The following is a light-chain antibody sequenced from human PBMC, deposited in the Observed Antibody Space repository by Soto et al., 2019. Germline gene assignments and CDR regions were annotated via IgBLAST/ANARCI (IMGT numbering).Light chain of an antibody. CDR3: SSYTSSSTVV. J-gene: IGLJ2*01. CDR1: SSDVGGYNY. Sequence: QSVRKKAASGTRVDLHGSSITNTKTSSDVGGYNYVSWYQQHPGKAPKLMIYDVSNRPSGVSNRFSGSKSGNTASLTISGLQAEDEADYYRSSYTSSSTVVFGGGTKVTVL. V-gene: IGLV2-14*01. CDR2: DVS.